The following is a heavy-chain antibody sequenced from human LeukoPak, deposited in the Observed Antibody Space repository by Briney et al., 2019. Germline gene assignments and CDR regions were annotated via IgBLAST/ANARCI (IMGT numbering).Heavy chain of an antibody. CDR2: ISYDGGDK. D-gene: IGHD3-22*01. CDR1: GLTFSSYG. J-gene: IGHJ4*02. CDR3: ARDYYGSSGYYYFDY. V-gene: IGHV3-30*03. Sequence: GGSLRLSCAASGLTFSSYGMHWVRQAPGKGLEWVAVISYDGGDKYYTDSVKGRFTISRDKSENTLYLQMNSLRAEDTAVYYCARDYYGSSGYYYFDYWGQGTLVTVSS.